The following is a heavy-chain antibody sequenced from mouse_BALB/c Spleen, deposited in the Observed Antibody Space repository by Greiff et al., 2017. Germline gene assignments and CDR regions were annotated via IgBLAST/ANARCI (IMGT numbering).Heavy chain of an antibody. CDR2: ISSGGSYT. CDR1: GFTFSSYG. Sequence: EVKLVESGGDLVKPGGSLKLSCAASGFTFSSYGMSWVRQTPDKRLEWVATISSGGSYTYYPDSVKGRFTLSRDNAKNTLYLQMSSLKSEDTAMYYCARHAVDYRYFDYWGQGTTLTVSS. J-gene: IGHJ2*01. D-gene: IGHD2-14*01. CDR3: ARHAVDYRYFDY. V-gene: IGHV5-6*01.